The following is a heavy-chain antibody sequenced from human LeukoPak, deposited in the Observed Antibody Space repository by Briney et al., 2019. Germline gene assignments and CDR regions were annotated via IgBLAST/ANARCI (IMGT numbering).Heavy chain of an antibody. CDR1: GFTFSSYG. CDR3: AKVGESAAGTIDY. J-gene: IGHJ4*02. V-gene: IGHV3-30*18. CDR2: ISYDGSNK. D-gene: IGHD6-13*01. Sequence: GRSLRLSCAASGFTFSSYGMHWVRQAPGKGLEWVAVISYDGSNKYYADSVKGRLTISRDNSKNKLYLQMNSLRAEDTAVYYCAKVGESAAGTIDYWGQGTLVTVSS.